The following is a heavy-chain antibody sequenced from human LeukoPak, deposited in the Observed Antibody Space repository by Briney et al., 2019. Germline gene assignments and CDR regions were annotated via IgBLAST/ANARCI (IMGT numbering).Heavy chain of an antibody. CDR1: GGTFSSYA. CDR2: IIPIFGTA. Sequence: EASVKVSCKASGGTFSSYANSWVRQAPGQGLEWMGGIIPIFGTANYAQKFQGRVTITADESTSTAYMELSSLRSEDTAVYYCARAPYSSSSNFDYWGQGTLVTVSS. V-gene: IGHV1-69*13. J-gene: IGHJ4*02. CDR3: ARAPYSSSSNFDY. D-gene: IGHD6-6*01.